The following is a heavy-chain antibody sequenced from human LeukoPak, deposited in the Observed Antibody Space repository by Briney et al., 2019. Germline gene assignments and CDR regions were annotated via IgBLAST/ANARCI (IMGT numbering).Heavy chain of an antibody. CDR2: INHSGST. V-gene: IGHV4-34*01. D-gene: IGHD3-22*01. J-gene: IGHJ4*02. Sequence: SETLSLTCAVYGGSFSGYYWSWIRQPPGKGLEWIGEINHSGSTNYNPSLKSRVTISADTSKNQFSLKLSSVTAADTAVYYCARASLYYYDGSGYPYYFDYWGQGTLVTVSS. CDR1: GGSFSGYY. CDR3: ARASLYYYDGSGYPYYFDY.